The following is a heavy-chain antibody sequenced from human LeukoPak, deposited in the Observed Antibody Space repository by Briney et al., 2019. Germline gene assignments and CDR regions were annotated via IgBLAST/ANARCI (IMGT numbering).Heavy chain of an antibody. V-gene: IGHV7-4-1*02. Sequence: ASVKVSCKASGYTFTSYAMNWVRQAPGQGLEWMGWINTNTGNPTYAQGFTGRFVFSLDTSVSTAYLQISSLKAEDTAVYYCARGGDGYCSSTSCYSNWFDPWGQGTLVTVSS. CDR2: INTNTGNP. D-gene: IGHD2-2*01. CDR3: ARGGDGYCSSTSCYSNWFDP. J-gene: IGHJ5*02. CDR1: GYTFTSYA.